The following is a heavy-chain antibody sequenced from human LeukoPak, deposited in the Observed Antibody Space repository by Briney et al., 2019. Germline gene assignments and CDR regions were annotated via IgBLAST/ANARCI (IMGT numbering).Heavy chain of an antibody. Sequence: ASVKVSCKASGGTFSSYAISWVRQAPGQGLEWMGGIIPIFGTANYAQKFQGRVTMTRNTSISTAYMELSSLRSEDTAVYYCATGTYSSGWPYYYYYGMDVWGQGTTVTVSS. CDR2: IIPIFGTA. V-gene: IGHV1-69*05. J-gene: IGHJ6*02. CDR3: ATGTYSSGWPYYYYYGMDV. D-gene: IGHD6-19*01. CDR1: GGTFSSYA.